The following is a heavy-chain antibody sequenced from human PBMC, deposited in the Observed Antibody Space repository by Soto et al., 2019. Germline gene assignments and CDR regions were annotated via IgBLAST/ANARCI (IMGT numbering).Heavy chain of an antibody. Sequence: PSETLSLTCTVSGGSISSGGYYWSWIRQHPGKGLEWIGYIYYSGSTYYNPSLKSRVTISVDTSKNQFSLKLSSVTAADTAVYYCARGYHGTYYYDSSGYYYDYFDYWGQGTLVTVSS. J-gene: IGHJ4*02. D-gene: IGHD3-22*01. V-gene: IGHV4-31*03. CDR3: ARGYHGTYYYDSSGYYYDYFDY. CDR1: GGSISSGGYY. CDR2: IYYSGST.